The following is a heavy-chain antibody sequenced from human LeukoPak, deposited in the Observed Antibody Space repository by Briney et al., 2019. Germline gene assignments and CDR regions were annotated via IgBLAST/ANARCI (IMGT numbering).Heavy chain of an antibody. V-gene: IGHV4-34*01. D-gene: IGHD3-16*01. Sequence: PSETLSLTCTVSGGSISSYYWSWIRQPPGKGLEWIGEINHSGSTNYNPSLKSRVTISVDTSKNQFSLKLSSVTAADTAVYYCARGVFHAFDIWGQGTMVTVSS. CDR2: INHSGST. CDR1: GGSISSYY. CDR3: ARGVFHAFDI. J-gene: IGHJ3*02.